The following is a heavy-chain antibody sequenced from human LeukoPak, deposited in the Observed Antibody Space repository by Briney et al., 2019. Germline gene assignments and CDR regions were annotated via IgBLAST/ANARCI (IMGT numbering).Heavy chain of an antibody. Sequence: SETLSLTCTVSGGSISSYYWSWIRQPPGKGLEWIGYIYYSGSTNYNPSFKSRVTISVDTSKNQFSLKLSSVTAADTAVYYCARSPYCSSTSCYPTNWYFDLWGRGTLVTVSS. CDR1: GGSISSYY. CDR2: IYYSGST. CDR3: ARSPYCSSTSCYPTNWYFDL. D-gene: IGHD2-2*01. J-gene: IGHJ2*01. V-gene: IGHV4-59*01.